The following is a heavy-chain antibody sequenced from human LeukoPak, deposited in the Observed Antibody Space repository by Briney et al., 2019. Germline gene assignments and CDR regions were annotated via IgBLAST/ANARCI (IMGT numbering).Heavy chain of an antibody. V-gene: IGHV1-8*02. D-gene: IGHD4-23*01. CDR1: GYTFTSYD. J-gene: IGHJ4*02. Sequence: ASVKVSCKASGYTFTSYDINWVRQATGQGLEWMGWMNPNSGNTGYAQKFQGRVTMTRDTSTSTVYMELSSLRSEDTAVYYCARDPYGGNEDFDYWGQGTLVTVSS. CDR3: ARDPYGGNEDFDY. CDR2: MNPNSGNT.